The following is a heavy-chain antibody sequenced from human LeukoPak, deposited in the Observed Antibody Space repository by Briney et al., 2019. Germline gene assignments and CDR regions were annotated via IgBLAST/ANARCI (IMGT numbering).Heavy chain of an antibody. CDR3: ARAVISFGAAVAKGFDC. J-gene: IGHJ4*02. CDR2: SHYSGST. Sequence: SETLSLTCTVSGGSISSYYWSWIRQPPGKGLEWIGYSHYSGSTNYNPSLKSRVTMSLDTSKNQFSLKLSSVTAADTAVYYCARAVISFGAAVAKGFDCWGQGTLVTVSS. D-gene: IGHD3-16*01. CDR1: GGSISSYY. V-gene: IGHV4-59*01.